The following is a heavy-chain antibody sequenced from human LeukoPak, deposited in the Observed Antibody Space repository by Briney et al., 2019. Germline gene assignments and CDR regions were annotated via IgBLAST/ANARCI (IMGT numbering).Heavy chain of an antibody. CDR3: AKPWREDGDYWTFNY. Sequence: GGTLRLSCAASGFTFSSYGMSWVRQAPGKGLEWVSAISGSGGSTYYADSVKGRFTISRGNPKNTLHLQMNSLKAEDTAVYYCAKPWREDGDYWTFNYWGQGTLVTVSS. CDR2: ISGSGGST. J-gene: IGHJ4*02. CDR1: GFTFSSYG. D-gene: IGHD4-17*01. V-gene: IGHV3-23*01.